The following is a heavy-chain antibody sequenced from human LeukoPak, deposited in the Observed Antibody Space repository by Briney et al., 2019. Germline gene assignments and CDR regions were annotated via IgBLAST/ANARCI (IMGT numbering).Heavy chain of an antibody. CDR1: GFTFSSYG. CDR3: ARDSHYDSPGEYFQH. Sequence: GGSLRLSCAASGFTFSSYGMHWVRQAPGKGLEWVAVISYDGSNKYYADSVKGRFTISRDNSKNTLYLQMNSLRAEDTAVYYCARDSHYDSPGEYFQHWGQGTLVTVSS. D-gene: IGHD3-22*01. V-gene: IGHV3-30*19. CDR2: ISYDGSNK. J-gene: IGHJ1*01.